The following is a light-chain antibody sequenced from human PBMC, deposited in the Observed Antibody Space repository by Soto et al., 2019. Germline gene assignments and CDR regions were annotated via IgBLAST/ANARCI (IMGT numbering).Light chain of an antibody. Sequence: DIEMTQGPSSLSASVGDRVTSACRASQGISNYLAWYQQKPGKVPTLLIYAASTLQSGVPSRFSGSGSGTDFTLTISRLQPEDFATYYCQQANSFPLTFGGGTKVDI. V-gene: IGKV1-27*01. CDR3: QQANSFPLT. CDR2: AAS. J-gene: IGKJ4*01. CDR1: QGISNY.